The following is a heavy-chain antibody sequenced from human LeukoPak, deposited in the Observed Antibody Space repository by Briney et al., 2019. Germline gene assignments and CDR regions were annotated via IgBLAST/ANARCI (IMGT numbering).Heavy chain of an antibody. CDR2: IIPIFGTA. J-gene: IGHJ5*02. CDR3: AMRRCSGGSCYSGTYNWFDP. CDR1: RGAFSSYA. Sequence: GSSLKVSSKASRGAFSSYAISWVRQAPGQELEWRVGIIPIFGTASYAQKFQGRVTIAADESTSRAYMELSGLRSEDTAVYFCAMRRCSGGSCYSGTYNWFDPWGQGTLVTVSS. V-gene: IGHV1-69*01. D-gene: IGHD2-15*01.